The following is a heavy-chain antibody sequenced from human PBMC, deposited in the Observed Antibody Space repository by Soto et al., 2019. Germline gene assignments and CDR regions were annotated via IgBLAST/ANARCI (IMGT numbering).Heavy chain of an antibody. Sequence: PSETLSLTCAVSGDSISSDKWWSWVRQPPGKGLEWIGEIHHSGNSNYNPSLKSRVIISVDTSKSQFSLNLSFVTAADTAVYYCATMGTPATGLYFFDYWGQGSLVTVSS. CDR2: IHHSGNS. J-gene: IGHJ4*02. D-gene: IGHD2-15*01. CDR1: GDSISSDKW. V-gene: IGHV4-4*02. CDR3: ATMGTPATGLYFFDY.